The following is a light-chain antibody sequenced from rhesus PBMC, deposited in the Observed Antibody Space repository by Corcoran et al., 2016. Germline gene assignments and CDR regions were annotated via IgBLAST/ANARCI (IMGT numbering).Light chain of an antibody. Sequence: DIVMTQTPLSLSVTPGEPASISCRSSQSLLHSNGDTYLDWFRQRPGQSPRLLIYRVTYRESGVPDRFSGRGSGTDFTLKISRVGPENVGVYYGMQSTKGPYTFGQGTKVEIK. CDR2: RVT. J-gene: IGKJ2*01. CDR1: QSLLHSNGDTY. V-gene: IGKV2S2*01. CDR3: MQSTKGPYT.